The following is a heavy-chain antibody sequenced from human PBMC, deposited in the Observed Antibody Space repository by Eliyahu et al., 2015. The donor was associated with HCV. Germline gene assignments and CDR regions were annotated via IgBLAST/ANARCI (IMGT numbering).Heavy chain of an antibody. CDR1: GFSFXSYW. V-gene: IGHV3-74*01. CDR2: INNHGNST. CDR3: ARDGEQWLVGVEFDY. J-gene: IGHJ4*02. D-gene: IGHD6-19*01. Sequence: EVQLVESGGGLVQPGGSLRXXXAASGFSFXSYWMHXVRQAPGKGLVWVSRINNHGNSTNYADSVKGRFTISRDNAKNTLYLQMSSLRAEDTAIYYCARDGEQWLVGVEFDYWGQGTLVTVSS.